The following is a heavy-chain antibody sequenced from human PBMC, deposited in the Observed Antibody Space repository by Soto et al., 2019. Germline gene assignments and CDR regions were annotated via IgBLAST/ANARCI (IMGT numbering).Heavy chain of an antibody. CDR3: ARGAPLRITIFGVVITHFDY. J-gene: IGHJ4*02. CDR1: GYTFTSYY. D-gene: IGHD3-3*01. V-gene: IGHV1-46*01. CDR2: INPSAGST. Sequence: QVQLVQSGAEVKKPGASVKVSCKASGYTFTSYYMHWVRQAPGQGLEWMGIINPSAGSTSTAQRFQGRVTMTRDTSTSTVYMELSSLRSEDTAVYYCARGAPLRITIFGVVITHFDYWGQGTLVTVSS.